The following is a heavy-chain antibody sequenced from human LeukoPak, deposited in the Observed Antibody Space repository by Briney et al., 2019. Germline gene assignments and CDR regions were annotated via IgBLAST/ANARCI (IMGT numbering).Heavy chain of an antibody. D-gene: IGHD3-22*01. CDR1: GYTFTGYY. Sequence: VASVKVSCKASGYTFTGYYMHWVRQAPGQGLEWMGWINPNSGGTNYAQKFQGRVTMTRDTSISTAYMELSRLRSDDTAVYYCANTYYYDSGGYYYSDYFDYWGQGTLVTVSS. V-gene: IGHV1-2*02. CDR3: ANTYYYDSGGYYYSDYFDY. CDR2: INPNSGGT. J-gene: IGHJ4*02.